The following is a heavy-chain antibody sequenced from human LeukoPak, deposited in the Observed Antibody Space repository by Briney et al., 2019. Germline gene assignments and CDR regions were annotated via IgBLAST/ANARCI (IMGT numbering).Heavy chain of an antibody. CDR2: ISYDGSNK. CDR1: GFTFSSYA. V-gene: IGHV3-30*07. CDR3: ARVLGPAYYYTMDV. Sequence: AGGSLRLSCAASGFTFSSYAMHWVRQAPGKGLEWVAVISYDGSNKYYADSVKGRFTISRDNSKNTLYLQMNSLRVEDTAVYFCARVLGPAYYYTMDVWGQGTTVTVSS. J-gene: IGHJ6*02.